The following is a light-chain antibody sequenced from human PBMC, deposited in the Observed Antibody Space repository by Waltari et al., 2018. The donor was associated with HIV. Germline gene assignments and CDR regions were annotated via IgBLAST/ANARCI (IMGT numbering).Light chain of an antibody. V-gene: IGLV3-1*01. CDR3: QAWDSSTVV. CDR1: KLGAKY. CDR2: QAS. J-gene: IGLJ2*01. Sequence: SYELTQPPSVSVSPGQTASITCSGDKLGAKYACWYQQKPGQSPVLVIYQASKRPSGIPWRCSGSTSGNTATLTISGTQAMDEADYYCQAWDSSTVVFGGGTKLTVL.